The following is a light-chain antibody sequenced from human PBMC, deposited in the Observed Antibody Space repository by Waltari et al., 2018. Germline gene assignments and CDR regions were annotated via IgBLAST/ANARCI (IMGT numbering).Light chain of an antibody. V-gene: IGLV2-23*01. J-gene: IGLJ2*01. CDR3: CSYAGSSTPVV. CDR1: SSAVGSYKL. CDR2: EGS. Sequence: QSALTQPASVSGSPGQSITISCTGTSSAVGSYKLFPWYQQHPGKAPKLMIYEGSKRPSGVSNRFSGSKSGNTTSLTISGLQAEDEADYYCCSYAGSSTPVVFGGGTKLTVL.